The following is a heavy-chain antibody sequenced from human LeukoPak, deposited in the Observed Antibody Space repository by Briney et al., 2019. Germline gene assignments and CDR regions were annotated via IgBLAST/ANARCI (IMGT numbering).Heavy chain of an antibody. Sequence: GGSLSLSCAASGFTFSSYAMTWVRQAPGKGLEWVSSISGSGGSTYYADSVKGRFTISRDNSKNTLYLQMNSLRAEDTAVYYCAKDLVTGSLDYWGQGTLVAVSS. V-gene: IGHV3-23*01. CDR1: GFTFSSYA. D-gene: IGHD3-10*01. CDR2: ISGSGGST. J-gene: IGHJ4*02. CDR3: AKDLVTGSLDY.